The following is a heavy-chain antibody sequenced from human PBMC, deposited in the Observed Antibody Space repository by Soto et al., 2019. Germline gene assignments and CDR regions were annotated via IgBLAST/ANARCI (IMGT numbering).Heavy chain of an antibody. CDR1: GGSISSYY. V-gene: IGHV4-59*01. CDR2: IYYSGST. CDR3: ARALPSRDGYREYYYYYGMDV. J-gene: IGHJ6*02. Sequence: PSETLSLTCTVSGGSISSYYWSWIRQPPGKGLEWIGYIYYSGSTNYNPSLKSRVTISVDTSKNQFSLKLSSVTAADTAVYYCARALPSRDGYREYYYYYGMDVWGQGTTVTVSS. D-gene: IGHD5-12*01.